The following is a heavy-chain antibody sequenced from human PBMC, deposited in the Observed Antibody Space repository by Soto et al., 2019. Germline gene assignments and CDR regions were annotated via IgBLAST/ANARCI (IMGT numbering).Heavy chain of an antibody. CDR2: VIPIFGTA. D-gene: IGHD6-13*01. CDR1: GGTFSSYA. Sequence: ASVKVSCKASGGTFSSYAISWVRQAPGQGLEWMGGVIPIFGTANYAQKFQGRVTITADESTSTAYMELSSLRSEDTAVYYCARVIIAAAGTLYYYYGMDVWGQGTTVTVSS. J-gene: IGHJ6*02. CDR3: ARVIIAAAGTLYYYYGMDV. V-gene: IGHV1-69*13.